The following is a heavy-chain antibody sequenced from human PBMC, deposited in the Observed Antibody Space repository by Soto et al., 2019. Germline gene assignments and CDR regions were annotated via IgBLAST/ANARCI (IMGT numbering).Heavy chain of an antibody. J-gene: IGHJ4*02. Sequence: ASVKVSCKASGYTFTGYCMHWVRQAPGQGLEWMGWINPNSGGTNYAQKFQGWVTMTRDTSISTAYMELSRLRSDDTAVYYCARSFNYDILTGYYLVFDYWGQGTLVTVSS. CDR3: ARSFNYDILTGYYLVFDY. D-gene: IGHD3-9*01. CDR1: GYTFTGYC. V-gene: IGHV1-2*04. CDR2: INPNSGGT.